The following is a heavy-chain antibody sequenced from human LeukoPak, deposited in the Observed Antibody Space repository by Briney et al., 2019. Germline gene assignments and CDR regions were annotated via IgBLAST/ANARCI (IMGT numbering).Heavy chain of an antibody. CDR3: ARGDGRQSDSYYYYYYMDV. J-gene: IGHJ6*03. Sequence: GASVKVSCKASGYTFSNYGISWVRQAPGQGLEWMGWISAYNGNTNYAQKFQGRVTMTTDTSTSTAYMELSSLRSEDTAVYYCARGDGRQSDSYYYYYYMDVWGKGTTVTVSS. CDR2: ISAYNGNT. V-gene: IGHV1-18*01. D-gene: IGHD2-8*01. CDR1: GYTFSNYG.